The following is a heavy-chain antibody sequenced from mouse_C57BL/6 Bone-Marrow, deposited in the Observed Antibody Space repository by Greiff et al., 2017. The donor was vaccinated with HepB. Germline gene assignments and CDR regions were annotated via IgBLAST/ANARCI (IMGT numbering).Heavy chain of an antibody. CDR3: ARGIYDGYYFDY. V-gene: IGHV5-12*01. CDR1: GFTFSDYY. D-gene: IGHD2-3*01. Sequence: DVKLVESGGGLVQPGGSLKLSCAASGFTFSDYYMYWVRQTPEKRLEWVAYISNGGGSTYYPDTVKGRFTISRDNAKNTLYLQMSRLRSEDTAMYYCARGIYDGYYFDYWGQGTTLTVSS. J-gene: IGHJ2*01. CDR2: ISNGGGST.